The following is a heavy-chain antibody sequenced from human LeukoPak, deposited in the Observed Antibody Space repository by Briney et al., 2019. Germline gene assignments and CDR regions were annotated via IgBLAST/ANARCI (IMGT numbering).Heavy chain of an antibody. D-gene: IGHD7-27*01. CDR3: ARHAPLGGDAFDI. CDR1: GASISSNNW. Sequence: SGTLSLTCAVSGASISSNNWWTWVRPPPGKGLEWIGEIYHSGSTNYNTSLKSRVTISVDKSKNQFSLKLSSVTAADTAVYYCARHAPLGGDAFDIWGQGTMVTVSS. V-gene: IGHV4-4*02. J-gene: IGHJ3*02. CDR2: IYHSGST.